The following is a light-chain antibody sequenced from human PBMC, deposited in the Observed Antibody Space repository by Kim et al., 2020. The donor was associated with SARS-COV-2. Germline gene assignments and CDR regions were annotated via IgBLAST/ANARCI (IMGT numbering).Light chain of an antibody. V-gene: IGKV3-20*01. J-gene: IGKJ2*03. CDR1: QSGSASY. CDR3: QQFSTSPYS. CDR2: GAY. Sequence: LTSGERGSHSCRNSQSGSASYLAWYQQKTGQAPRLIIYGAYSRATGIPDRFSGSVSGTEITLTISRLEPEDFAVYYCQQFSTSPYSFGQGTKLEI.